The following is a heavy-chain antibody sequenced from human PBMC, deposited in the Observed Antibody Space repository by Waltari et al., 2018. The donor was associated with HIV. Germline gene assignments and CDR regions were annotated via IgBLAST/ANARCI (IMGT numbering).Heavy chain of an antibody. D-gene: IGHD3-22*01. Sequence: EVQLVEFGGGLVQPGRSLRLSCAASGFRFNNYGMHWVRQAPGKGLEWVSGINWSGSGKEYAASVKGRFSVSRDNAKNSLFLQMNSLRPEDTAVYYCVKDAYYFDDTTRRYGLDVWGQGTTVTVSS. CDR1: GFRFNNYG. CDR2: INWSGSGK. CDR3: VKDAYYFDDTTRRYGLDV. V-gene: IGHV3-9*01. J-gene: IGHJ6*02.